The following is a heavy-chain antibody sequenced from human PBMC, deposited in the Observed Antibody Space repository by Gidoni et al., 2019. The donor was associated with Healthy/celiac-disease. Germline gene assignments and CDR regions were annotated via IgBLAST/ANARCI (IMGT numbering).Heavy chain of an antibody. V-gene: IGHV1-46*03. CDR1: GYTFTSHY. CDR3: ARDRGYCTNGVCYRGYYYYGMDV. J-gene: IGHJ6*02. D-gene: IGHD2-8*01. CDR2: INPSGGST. Sequence: QVQLVQSGAEVKKPGASVKVSCKASGYTFTSHYMHWVRQAPGQGLEWMGIINPSGGSTSYAQKFQGRVTMTRDTSTSTVYMELSSLRSEDTAVYYCARDRGYCTNGVCYRGYYYYGMDVWGQGTTVTVSS.